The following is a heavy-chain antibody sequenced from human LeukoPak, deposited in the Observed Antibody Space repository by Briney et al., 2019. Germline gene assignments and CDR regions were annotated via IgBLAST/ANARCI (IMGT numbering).Heavy chain of an antibody. Sequence: GASVKVSCKASGYTFTSYGISWVRQAPGQGLEWMGWISAYNGNTNYAQKLQGRVTMTTDTSTSTACMELRSLRSDDTAVYYCARGVDFWSGHLQGNWFDPWGQGTLVTVSS. CDR3: ARGVDFWSGHLQGNWFDP. CDR2: ISAYNGNT. CDR1: GYTFTSYG. D-gene: IGHD3-3*01. V-gene: IGHV1-18*01. J-gene: IGHJ5*02.